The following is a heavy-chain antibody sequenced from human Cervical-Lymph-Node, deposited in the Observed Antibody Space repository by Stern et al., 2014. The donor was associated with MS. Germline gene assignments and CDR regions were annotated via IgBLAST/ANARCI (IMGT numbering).Heavy chain of an antibody. J-gene: IGHJ4*02. Sequence: EVQLVESGGGLVQPGGSLKLPCAASGFTFSASAIHWVRQASGKGLEWVGRIRSKPNNYATVYDASVKGRFTISRDDSKNTAYLQMNSLKIGDTAVYYCRAGTPQVDYWGQGTLVTVSS. CDR1: GFTFSASA. CDR3: RAGTPQVDY. D-gene: IGHD6-13*01. CDR2: IRSKPNNYAT. V-gene: IGHV3-73*01.